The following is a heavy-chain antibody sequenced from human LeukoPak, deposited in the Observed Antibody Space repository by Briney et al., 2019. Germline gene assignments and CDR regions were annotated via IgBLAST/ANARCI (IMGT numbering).Heavy chain of an antibody. CDR3: AGQADYNVLIGYHKGHLYY. J-gene: IGHJ4*02. D-gene: IGHD3-9*01. Sequence: GESLKISCKGSGYSFTSYWIGWVRQMPGKGLEWLGIIYPGGSDTRYSPSFQGQVTISADKSITTAYLQWSSLQASDTAMYYCAGQADYNVLIGYHKGHLYYWGQGTLVTVSS. CDR1: GYSFTSYW. V-gene: IGHV5-51*01. CDR2: IYPGGSDT.